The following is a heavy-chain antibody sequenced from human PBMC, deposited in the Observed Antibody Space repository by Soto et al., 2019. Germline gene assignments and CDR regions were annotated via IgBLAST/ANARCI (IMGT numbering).Heavy chain of an antibody. CDR1: GGSISSSSYY. D-gene: IGHD3-3*01. CDR3: ARIISYDFWSGPSSPSDAFDI. Sequence: PSETLSLTCTVSGGSISSSSYYWGWIRQPPGKGPESIGSIYYSGSTYYNPSLESRVTISVDTSKNQFSLKLNSVTAADTAVYYCARIISYDFWSGPSSPSDAFDIWGQGTMVTVSS. J-gene: IGHJ3*02. CDR2: IYYSGST. V-gene: IGHV4-39*01.